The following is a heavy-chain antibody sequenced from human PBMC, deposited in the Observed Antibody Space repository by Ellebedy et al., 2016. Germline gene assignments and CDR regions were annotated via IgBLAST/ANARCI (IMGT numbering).Heavy chain of an antibody. CDR1: GFTFSSYG. CDR3: ARDIGIAVAGTTYYYGMDV. J-gene: IGHJ6*02. D-gene: IGHD6-19*01. V-gene: IGHV3-21*04. CDR2: ISSSSSYI. Sequence: GESLKISXAASGFTFSSYGMHWVRQAPGKGLEWVSSISSSSSYIYYADSVKGRFTISRDNAKNSLYLQMNSLRAEDTALYYCARDIGIAVAGTTYYYGMDVWGQGTTVTVSS.